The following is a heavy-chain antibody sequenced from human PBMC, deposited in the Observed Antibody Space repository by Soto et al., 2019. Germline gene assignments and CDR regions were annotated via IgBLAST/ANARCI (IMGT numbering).Heavy chain of an antibody. CDR3: ARDLYDFWSGYYPSVEWFDP. Sequence: ASVKVSCKASGYTFTSYGISWVRQAPGQGLEWMGWISAYNGNTNYAQKLQGRVTMTTDTSTSTAYMELRSLRSDDTAVYYCARDLYDFWSGYYPSVEWFDPWGQGTLVNVSS. D-gene: IGHD3-3*01. CDR2: ISAYNGNT. V-gene: IGHV1-18*01. J-gene: IGHJ5*02. CDR1: GYTFTSYG.